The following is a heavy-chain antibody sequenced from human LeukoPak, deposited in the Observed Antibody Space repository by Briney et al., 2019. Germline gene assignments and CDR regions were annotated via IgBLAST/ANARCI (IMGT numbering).Heavy chain of an antibody. Sequence: GGSLRLSCAASGFTFSSYSMNWVRQAPGKGLEWVSSISSSSSYIYYADSVKGRFTISRDNAKNSLYLQMNSLRAEDTAVYYRARDLPSYGMDVWGQGTTVTVSS. D-gene: IGHD5/OR15-5a*01. CDR1: GFTFSSYS. CDR3: ARDLPSYGMDV. J-gene: IGHJ6*02. CDR2: ISSSSSYI. V-gene: IGHV3-21*01.